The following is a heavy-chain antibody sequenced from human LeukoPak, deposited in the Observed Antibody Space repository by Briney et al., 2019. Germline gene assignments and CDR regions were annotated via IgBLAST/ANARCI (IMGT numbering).Heavy chain of an antibody. CDR3: ARFTPQGYGWGGYNRFDP. CDR2: IYHSGST. D-gene: IGHD3-16*01. CDR1: GGSISSSNW. J-gene: IGHJ5*02. V-gene: IGHV4-4*02. Sequence: SETLSLTCAVSGGSISSSNWWSWVRQPPGKGLEWIGEIYHSGSTNYNPSLKSRVTISVDKSKNQFSLNLTSVTAADTAVYYCARFTPQGYGWGGYNRFDPWGQGTLVTVSS.